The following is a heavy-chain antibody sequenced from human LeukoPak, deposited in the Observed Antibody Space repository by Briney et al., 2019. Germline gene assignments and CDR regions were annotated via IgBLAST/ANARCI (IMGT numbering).Heavy chain of an antibody. CDR3: ARDYDFWSGYLDY. Sequence: PGGPLRLSCAVSGFSFNNYWMRWVRQAPGKGLEWVANIKQDGSEKYYVDSVKGRFSISRDNDKNSLYLQMNSLRAEDTAVYYCARDYDFWSGYLDYWGQGTLVTVSS. CDR2: IKQDGSEK. V-gene: IGHV3-7*05. D-gene: IGHD3-3*01. CDR1: GFSFNNYW. J-gene: IGHJ4*02.